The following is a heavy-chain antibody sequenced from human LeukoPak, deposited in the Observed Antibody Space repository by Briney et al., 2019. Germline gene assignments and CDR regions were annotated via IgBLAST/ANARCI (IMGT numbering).Heavy chain of an antibody. CDR1: SSYA. CDR3: AKLFPRVTAVEY. V-gene: IGHV3-23*01. J-gene: IGHJ4*02. D-gene: IGHD2-21*02. CDR2: ISGSGTSR. Sequence: GGSLRLSCAVSSSYAMSWVRQAPGKGLEWVSAISGSGTSRYYADSVKGRFTISRDNSNNTLYLQMDGLRVDDTAVYFCAKLFPRVTAVEYWGQGTLVTVSS.